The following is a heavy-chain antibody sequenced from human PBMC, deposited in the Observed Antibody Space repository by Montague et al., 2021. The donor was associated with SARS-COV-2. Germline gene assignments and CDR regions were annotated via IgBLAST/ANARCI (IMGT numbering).Heavy chain of an antibody. CDR3: ARDSRIVGATGGMDV. D-gene: IGHD1-26*01. CDR2: IKPDGGEK. V-gene: IGHV3-7*03. CDR1: GFTFSSYW. J-gene: IGHJ6*02. Sequence: SLRPSCAASGFTFSSYWMSWVRQTPGKGLEWVANIKPDGGEKHXXXSXXXRFTISRDNAKNSLNLQMDSLRAEDTALYYCARDSRIVGATGGMDVWGQGTTVIVSS.